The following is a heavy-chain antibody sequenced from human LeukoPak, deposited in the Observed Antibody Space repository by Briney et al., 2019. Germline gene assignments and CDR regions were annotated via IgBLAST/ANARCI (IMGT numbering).Heavy chain of an antibody. Sequence: ASVKVSCKASGYTFTSYYMHWVRQAPGQGLEWMGIINPSGGSTSYIQKFQGRVIMTRDTSTSTVYMELSSLRSEDTAVYYCASDQGEYYYDSSGLVRCVMDVWGQGTTVTVSS. CDR3: ASDQGEYYYDSSGLVRCVMDV. CDR2: INPSGGST. CDR1: GYTFTSYY. V-gene: IGHV1-46*03. J-gene: IGHJ6*02. D-gene: IGHD3-22*01.